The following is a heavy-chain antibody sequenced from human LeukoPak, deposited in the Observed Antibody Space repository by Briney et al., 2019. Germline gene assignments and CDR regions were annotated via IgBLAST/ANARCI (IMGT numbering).Heavy chain of an antibody. V-gene: IGHV3-74*01. Sequence: GGSLRLSCAASGFTFSDYWMHWVRQAPGKGLVWVSRIKSDGGLTNYADSVKGRFTISRDNTKNTLYLQLNSLRAEDTAVYYCASGLNYGETDYWGQGTLVTVSS. CDR1: GFTFSDYW. CDR3: ASGLNYGETDY. D-gene: IGHD4/OR15-4a*01. J-gene: IGHJ4*02. CDR2: IKSDGGLT.